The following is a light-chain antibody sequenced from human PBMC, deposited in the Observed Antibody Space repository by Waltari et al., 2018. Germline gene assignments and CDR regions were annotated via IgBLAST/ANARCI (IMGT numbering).Light chain of an antibody. Sequence: AIQITQSPSSLSASVGDRVTITCRASQDIRNDLGWYQQKPGKAPKLLIFAASSLQSGVPSRFSGSGSGTGFTLTISSLQPEDFATYYCLQDYNYPFTFGPGTKVDIK. CDR2: AAS. CDR1: QDIRND. CDR3: LQDYNYPFT. V-gene: IGKV1-6*01. J-gene: IGKJ3*01.